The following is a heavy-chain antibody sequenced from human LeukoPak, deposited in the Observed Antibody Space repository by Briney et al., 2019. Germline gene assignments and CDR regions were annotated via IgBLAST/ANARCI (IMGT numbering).Heavy chain of an antibody. D-gene: IGHD5-12*01. CDR2: INPSGGST. CDR1: GYTFTAYY. CDR3: ARAAIGYSAYPEPFDY. J-gene: IGHJ4*02. Sequence: ASVKVSCKASGYTFTAYYIHLVRQAPGQGLERMGIINPSGGSTGYAQKFQGRLTMTRDTSTSTVCMELSSLRSEDTAVYFCARAAIGYSAYPEPFDYWGQGTLVTVSS. V-gene: IGHV1-46*01.